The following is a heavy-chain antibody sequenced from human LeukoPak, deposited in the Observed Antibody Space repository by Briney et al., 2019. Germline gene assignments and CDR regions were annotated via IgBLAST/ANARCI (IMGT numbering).Heavy chain of an antibody. CDR1: GCSITSYY. CDR2: IYDSGGT. CDR3: ARDRIIVGGTCNWFDP. D-gene: IGHD1-26*01. J-gene: IGHJ5*02. V-gene: IGHV4-59*01. Sequence: SESLSLTCTASGCSITSYYLRWIRQPPGQGLEWIGYIYDSGGTTYNPSLKSRVTISGDTSMSQAYLKLSSVTAADTAVYYCARDRIIVGGTCNWFDPWGQGTLVTVSS.